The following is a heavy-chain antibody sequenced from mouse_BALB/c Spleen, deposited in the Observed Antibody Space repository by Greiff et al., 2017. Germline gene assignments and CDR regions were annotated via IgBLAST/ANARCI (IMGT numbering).Heavy chain of an antibody. CDR1: GYSFTGYY. V-gene: IGHV1-31*01. D-gene: IGHD2-14*01. CDR3: ARSRYRYDKFAY. J-gene: IGHJ3*01. CDR2: INPYNGAT. Sequence: VQLQQSGPELVKPGASVKISCKASGYSFTGYYMHWVKQSHVKSLEWIGRINPYNGATSYNQNFKDKASLTVDKSSSTAYMELHSLTSEDSAVYYCARSRYRYDKFAYWGQGTLVTVSA.